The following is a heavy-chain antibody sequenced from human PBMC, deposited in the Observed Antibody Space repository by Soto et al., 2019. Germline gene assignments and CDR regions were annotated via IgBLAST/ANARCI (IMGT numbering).Heavy chain of an antibody. Sequence: QVQLQQSGPGLVQPSQTLSLTCAISGDSVSSTSAAWSWIRQSPSRGLEWLGRTYYRSKWYSDYAVSVKSRITINPDTSKNQFSLQLNSVTPEDTAVYYCARSLPGTYGAFDLWGQGTMVTVSS. CDR2: TYYRSKWYS. CDR3: ARSLPGTYGAFDL. D-gene: IGHD1-7*01. CDR1: GDSVSSTSAA. J-gene: IGHJ3*01. V-gene: IGHV6-1*01.